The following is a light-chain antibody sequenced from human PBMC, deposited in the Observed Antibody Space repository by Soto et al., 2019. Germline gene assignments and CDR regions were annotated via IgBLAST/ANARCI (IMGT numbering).Light chain of an antibody. CDR3: QQYGTSPWT. J-gene: IGKJ1*01. Sequence: EIVLAQSPGTLSLSPGERATLSCRASQSVINSYLAWYQQKPGQFPRLLIYGASSRATGIPDRFSGSGSGTDFTLTISRLEPEDFAVYYCQQYGTSPWTFGQGTKVEIK. V-gene: IGKV3-20*01. CDR2: GAS. CDR1: QSVINSY.